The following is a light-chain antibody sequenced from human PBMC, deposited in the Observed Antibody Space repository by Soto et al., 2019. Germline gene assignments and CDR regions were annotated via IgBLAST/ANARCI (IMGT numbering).Light chain of an antibody. Sequence: EVVMTQSPATVSVSPGERTSLSCRASQSIGTNLGWYQQKPGQAPRLLIIKTSIRAAGVPARFSGSVSGTEFTLTISSLQSEDIAVYYCQQDADWPLTFGGGTKVDIK. CDR2: KTS. CDR3: QQDADWPLT. CDR1: QSIGTN. V-gene: IGKV3D-15*01. J-gene: IGKJ4*01.